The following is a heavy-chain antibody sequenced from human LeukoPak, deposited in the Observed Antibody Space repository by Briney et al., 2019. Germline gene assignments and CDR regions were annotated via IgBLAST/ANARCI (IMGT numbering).Heavy chain of an antibody. CDR3: ARITIGVWLVPCDY. CDR1: GYTFTSYG. Sequence: GASVKASCKASGYTFTSYGISWVRQAPGQGLEWMGWISAYNGNTNYAQKLQGRVTMTTDTSTSTAYMELRSLRSDDTAVYYCARITIGVWLVPCDYWGQGTLVTVSS. CDR2: ISAYNGNT. J-gene: IGHJ4*02. V-gene: IGHV1-18*01. D-gene: IGHD6-19*01.